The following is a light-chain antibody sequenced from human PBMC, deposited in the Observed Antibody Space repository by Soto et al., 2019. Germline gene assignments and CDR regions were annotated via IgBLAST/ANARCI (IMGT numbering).Light chain of an antibody. V-gene: IGKV3-20*01. CDR1: QSVSSY. J-gene: IGKJ1*01. CDR3: QQYGSSSRT. Sequence: DIVLTQSPGTLSLSPGERATLSCRASQSVSSYLAWYQQKPGQAPRLLIYGASSRATGIPDRFSGGGSGTDFTLTISRLEPEDFAEYYCQQYGSSSRTFGQGTKVEVK. CDR2: GAS.